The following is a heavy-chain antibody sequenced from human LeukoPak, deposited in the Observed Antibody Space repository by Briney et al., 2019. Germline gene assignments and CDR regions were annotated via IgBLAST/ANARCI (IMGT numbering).Heavy chain of an antibody. Sequence: PSETLSLTCTVSGYSISSGYYWGWIRQPPGKGLEWVGSIYHSGSTYYNPSLKSRVTISVDTSKNQFSLKLSSVTAADTAVYYCARDLGSYYYDSSGYYFWFDPWGQGTLVTVSS. V-gene: IGHV4-38-2*02. D-gene: IGHD3-22*01. CDR2: IYHSGST. J-gene: IGHJ5*02. CDR3: ARDLGSYYYDSSGYYFWFDP. CDR1: GYSISSGYY.